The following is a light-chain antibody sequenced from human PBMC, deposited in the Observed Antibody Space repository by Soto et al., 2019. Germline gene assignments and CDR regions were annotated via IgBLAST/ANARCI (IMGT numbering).Light chain of an antibody. V-gene: IGLV2-14*01. Sequence: QSALTQPASVSGSPGQSIAISCTGTSSDVGGFDYVSWYQQHPGKAPKVIIYEVTNRPSGVSSRFSGSKSGNTASLTISGLQAEDEADYHCSSFTSSHTWVFGGGTQLTVL. J-gene: IGLJ3*02. CDR3: SSFTSSHTWV. CDR1: SSDVGGFDY. CDR2: EVT.